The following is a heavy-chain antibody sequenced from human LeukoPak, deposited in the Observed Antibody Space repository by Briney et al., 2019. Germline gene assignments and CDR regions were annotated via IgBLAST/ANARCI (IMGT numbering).Heavy chain of an antibody. D-gene: IGHD3-22*01. Sequence: GSLRLPCAASGFTFSSYWMSWVRQAPGKGLEWVANIKQDGSEKYYVDSVKGRFTISRDNAKNSLYLQMNSLRAEDTAVYYCAYDIYDSSGYYDYWGQGTLVTVSS. CDR1: GFTFSSYW. CDR2: IKQDGSEK. CDR3: AYDIYDSSGYYDY. J-gene: IGHJ4*02. V-gene: IGHV3-7*01.